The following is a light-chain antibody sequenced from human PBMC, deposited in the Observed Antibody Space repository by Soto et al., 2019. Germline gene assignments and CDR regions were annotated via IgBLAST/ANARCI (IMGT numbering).Light chain of an antibody. Sequence: DIQRTQSPPCLSVSVGGGVTITCQSVEDISNYLHWFQQKPGKAPQLLIFDVSNLQTGVPSRFSGGGSGTDFALTISSLEPEDIATYYCQQYDSLPLTFGQGTRLETK. J-gene: IGKJ5*01. V-gene: IGKV1-33*01. CDR2: DVS. CDR1: EDISNY. CDR3: QQYDSLPLT.